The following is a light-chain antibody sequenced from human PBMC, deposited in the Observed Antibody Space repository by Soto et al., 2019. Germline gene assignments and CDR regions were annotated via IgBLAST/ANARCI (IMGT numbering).Light chain of an antibody. CDR2: GAS. CDR3: LQDYGYPRT. J-gene: IGKJ1*01. CDR1: QGIRTE. V-gene: IGKV1-6*01. Sequence: AIQMTQSPSSLSASVGDRVTITCRASQGIRTELGWYQQKPGQAPKLLIYGASTLEGGVPSRFSGSGSGTDFPLTISSLQPEDFATYYCLQDYGYPRTFVHGTKLEIK.